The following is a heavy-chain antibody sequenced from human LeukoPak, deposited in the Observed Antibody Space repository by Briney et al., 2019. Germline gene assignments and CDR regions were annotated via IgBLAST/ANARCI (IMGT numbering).Heavy chain of an antibody. CDR1: VYSVSRDYY. Sequence: SETLSLTCTVSVYSVSRDYYWGWIRQPPGKGLEWIGNVDPSGNTYYNPSLKSRATISLDTSKQHFSLKLTSLTPADTAVYYCATVGASHYGDWYFDYWGQGTLVIVSS. J-gene: IGHJ4*02. D-gene: IGHD4-17*01. CDR2: VDPSGNT. CDR3: ATVGASHYGDWYFDY. V-gene: IGHV4-38-2*02.